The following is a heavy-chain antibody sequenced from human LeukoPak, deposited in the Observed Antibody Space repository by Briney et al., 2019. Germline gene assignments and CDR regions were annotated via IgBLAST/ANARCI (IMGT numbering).Heavy chain of an antibody. J-gene: IGHJ5*02. V-gene: IGHV1-2*02. Sequence: GASVKVSCKASGYTFTGYYMHWVRQAPGQGLEWMGWINPNSGGTNYAQKFQGRVTMTRDTSISTAYMELSRLRSDDTAVYYCARDAEDIVVVPAAQGNWFDPWGREPWSPSPQ. D-gene: IGHD2-2*01. CDR3: ARDAEDIVVVPAAQGNWFDP. CDR2: INPNSGGT. CDR1: GYTFTGYY.